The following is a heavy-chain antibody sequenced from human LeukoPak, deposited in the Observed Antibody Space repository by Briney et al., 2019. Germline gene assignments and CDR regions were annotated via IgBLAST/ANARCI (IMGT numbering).Heavy chain of an antibody. Sequence: GGSLRLSCAASGFTFSTPAMSWVRQVAGKGLEWVSSISGSGGSTYYADSVKGRFTISRDNSKNTLYLQMNSLRAEDTAVYNCAKLIGDYGGNSGYWGQGTLVTVSS. CDR3: AKLIGDYGGNSGY. J-gene: IGHJ4*02. V-gene: IGHV3-23*01. CDR1: GFTFSTPA. CDR2: ISGSGGST. D-gene: IGHD4-23*01.